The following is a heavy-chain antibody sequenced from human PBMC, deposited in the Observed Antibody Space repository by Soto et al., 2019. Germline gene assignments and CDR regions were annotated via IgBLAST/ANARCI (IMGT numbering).Heavy chain of an antibody. CDR1: GGSISSYY. CDR3: ARDHVQAVNYYGMDV. J-gene: IGHJ6*02. CDR2: LYSSEST. V-gene: IGHV4-4*07. Sequence: SETLSLTCTVSGGSISSYYWSWSRQPAGKGLEWIGRLYSSESTNYNPSLKTRVTMSVDTSNNQISLHLSSVTDADTAVYFCARDHVQAVNYYGMDVWGQGTTVTVS. D-gene: IGHD1-1*01.